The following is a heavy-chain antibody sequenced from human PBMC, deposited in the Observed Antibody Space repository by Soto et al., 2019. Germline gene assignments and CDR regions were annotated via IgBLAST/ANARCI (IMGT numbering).Heavy chain of an antibody. CDR3: VGEDAENRCSDGLDV. V-gene: IGHV3-74*03. Sequence: PGGSLRLSVVASGFIFSNNWMHWGRQAPGKGRLWVSRIKVDGEGAEYAEPVKGRFTISRDSSKNTPFLRMNSRRADDTALYYCVGEDAENRCSDGLDVWGRGTMVTVSS. J-gene: IGHJ3*01. D-gene: IGHD3-16*02. CDR2: IKVDGEGA. CDR1: GFIFSNNW.